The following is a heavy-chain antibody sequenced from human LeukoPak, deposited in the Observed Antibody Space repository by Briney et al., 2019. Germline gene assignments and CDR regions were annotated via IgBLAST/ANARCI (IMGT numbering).Heavy chain of an antibody. V-gene: IGHV4-59*12. D-gene: IGHD1-26*01. CDR1: GGSISSYY. CDR3: ARDWGGMGGSSPFDS. J-gene: IGHJ4*02. Sequence: SETLSLTCTVSGGSISSYYWSWIRQPPGKGLEWIGYIYYSGSTYYNPSLKSRISMSVDTSKNQFSLKLNSVTAADTAMYYCARDWGGMGGSSPFDSWGQGTLVTVSS. CDR2: IYYSGST.